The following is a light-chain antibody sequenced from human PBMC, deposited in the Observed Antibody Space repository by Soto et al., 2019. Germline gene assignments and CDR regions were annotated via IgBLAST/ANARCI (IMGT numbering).Light chain of an antibody. CDR3: RSLTRSDTWV. V-gene: IGLV2-14*02. J-gene: IGLJ3*02. CDR1: SSDVGSYNR. Sequence: QSALTQPASVSGSPGQSITISCTGGSSDVGSYNRVSWYRQHPGKAPQLMIYEVSNRPSGVSNRFSGSKSGNTASLTISGLQAEDEADYFCRSLTRSDTWVIGGGTKVTVL. CDR2: EVS.